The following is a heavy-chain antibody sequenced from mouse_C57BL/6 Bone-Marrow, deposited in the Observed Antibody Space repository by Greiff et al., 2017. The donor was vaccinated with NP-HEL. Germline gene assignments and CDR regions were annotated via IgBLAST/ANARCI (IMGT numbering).Heavy chain of an antibody. V-gene: IGHV1-62-2*01. J-gene: IGHJ4*01. CDR1: GYTFTEYT. Sequence: QVQLQQSGAELVKPGASVKLSCKASGYTFTEYTIHWVKQRSGQGLEWIGWFYPGSGSIKYNEKFKDKATLTADKSSSTVYMGLSRLTSEDSAVYFSARHGLTGFEYYYAMDYWGQGTSVTVSS. CDR2: FYPGSGSI. D-gene: IGHD4-1*01. CDR3: ARHGLTGFEYYYAMDY.